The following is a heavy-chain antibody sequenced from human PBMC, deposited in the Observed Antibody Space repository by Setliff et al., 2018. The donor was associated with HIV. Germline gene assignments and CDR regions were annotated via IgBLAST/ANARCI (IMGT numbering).Heavy chain of an antibody. CDR1: SYSVTSGYY. Sequence: SETLSLTCTVSSYSVTSGYYWARIRQPPGKGLEWIGNMYPSGSSYFNPTLQSRVTMSADTSKKQFFLKLSSVTAADTAVYYCARVGYCSSTNCYWGRPSYGMGVWGQGTTVTVSS. CDR3: ARVGYCSSTNCYWGRPSYGMGV. D-gene: IGHD2-2*01. J-gene: IGHJ6*02. V-gene: IGHV4-38-2*02. CDR2: MYPSGSS.